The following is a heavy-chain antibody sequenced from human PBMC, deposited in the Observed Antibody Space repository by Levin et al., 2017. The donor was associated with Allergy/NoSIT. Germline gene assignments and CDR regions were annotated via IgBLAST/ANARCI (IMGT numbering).Heavy chain of an antibody. D-gene: IGHD6-19*01. J-gene: IGHJ4*02. CDR2: IYPGDSDT. V-gene: IGHV5-51*01. CDR3: ATTSSGWYVGFH. CDR1: GYSFTSYW. Sequence: PGGSLRLSCKGIGYSFTSYWIGWVRQMPGKGLEWMGIIYPGDSDTRYSPSFQGQVTISADKSISTAYLQWSSLKASDTAMYYCATTSSGWYVGFHWGQGTLVTVSS.